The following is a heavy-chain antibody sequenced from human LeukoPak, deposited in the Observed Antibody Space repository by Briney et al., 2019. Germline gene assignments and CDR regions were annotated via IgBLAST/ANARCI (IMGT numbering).Heavy chain of an antibody. CDR3: ATVFGYDGSGSSDY. J-gene: IGHJ4*02. V-gene: IGHV3-30-3*01. D-gene: IGHD3-10*01. CDR1: GFTFSSYA. CDR2: ISYDGSNK. Sequence: GGSLRLSCAASGFTFSSYAMHWVRQAPGKGLEWVAVISYDGSNKYYADSVKGRLTISRDNSKNTLYLQMNSLRAEDTAVYYCATVFGYDGSGSSDYWGQGALVTVSS.